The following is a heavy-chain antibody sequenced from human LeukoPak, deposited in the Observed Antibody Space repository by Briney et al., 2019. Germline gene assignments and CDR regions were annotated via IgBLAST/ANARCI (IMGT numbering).Heavy chain of an antibody. CDR2: IYYSGST. D-gene: IGHD2-21*01. Sequence: SETLSLTCTVSGGSISSYYWSWIRQPPGKGLEWIGYIYYSGSTNYKPSLKSRVTISVDTSKNQFSLKLSSVTAADTAVYYCARVIGDAFDIWGQGTMVTVSS. CDR3: ARVIGDAFDI. J-gene: IGHJ3*02. V-gene: IGHV4-59*01. CDR1: GGSISSYY.